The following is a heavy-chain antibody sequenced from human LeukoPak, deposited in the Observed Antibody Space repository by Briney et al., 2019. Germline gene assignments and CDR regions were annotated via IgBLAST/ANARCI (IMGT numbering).Heavy chain of an antibody. V-gene: IGHV3-23*01. CDR1: GYTFRSCA. CDR2: ISESGGTT. D-gene: IGHD6-19*01. J-gene: IGHJ4*02. CDR3: AHIALWLLPHDY. Sequence: GGSLRLSCAASGYTFRSCAMSWVRQAPGKGLEWVSSISESGGTTYYADSVKGRFTISRDNSKNTLDLQMNSLRGEDTAVYYCAHIALWLLPHDYWGQGTLVTVSS.